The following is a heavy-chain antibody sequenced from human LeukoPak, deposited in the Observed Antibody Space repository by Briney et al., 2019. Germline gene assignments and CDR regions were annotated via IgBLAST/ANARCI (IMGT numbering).Heavy chain of an antibody. V-gene: IGHV3-48*03. CDR1: GFTFSSYA. J-gene: IGHJ6*02. Sequence: GGSLRLSCAASGFTFSSYAMSWVRQAPGKGLEWVSYISSSGSTIYYADSVKGRFTISRDNAKNSLYLQMNSLRAEDTAVYYCARAYDILTGYYNHYGMDVWGQGTTVTVSS. D-gene: IGHD3-9*01. CDR3: ARAYDILTGYYNHYGMDV. CDR2: ISSSGSTI.